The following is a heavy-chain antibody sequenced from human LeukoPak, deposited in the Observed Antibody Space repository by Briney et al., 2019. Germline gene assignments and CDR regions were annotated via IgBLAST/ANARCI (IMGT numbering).Heavy chain of an antibody. CDR3: ARGLTDTGQFDY. J-gene: IGHJ4*02. Sequence: SETLSLTCTVSGYSISSGYYWGWIRQPPGKGLEWIGSIYHSGSTYYNPSLKSRVTISVDTSKNQFSLKLSSVTAADTAVYYCARGLTDTGQFDYWGQGTLVTVSS. V-gene: IGHV4-38-2*02. CDR2: IYHSGST. CDR1: GYSISSGYY. D-gene: IGHD5-18*01.